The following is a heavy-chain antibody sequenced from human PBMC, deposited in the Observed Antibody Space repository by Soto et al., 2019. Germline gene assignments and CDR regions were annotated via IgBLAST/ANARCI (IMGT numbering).Heavy chain of an antibody. J-gene: IGHJ4*02. CDR2: INAGNSNT. D-gene: IGHD6-19*01. V-gene: IGHV1-3*05. CDR1: GYTFTSYA. CDR3: ARDLRHRSGWYVGV. Sequence: QVQLVQSGAEEKKPGASVKVSCKASGYTFTSYAMHWVRQAPGQRLEWMGWINAGNSNTKYSQKFQGRVIITRDTSASTAYMKLSSLRSEDTAVYYCARDLRHRSGWYVGVWGQGTLVTVSS.